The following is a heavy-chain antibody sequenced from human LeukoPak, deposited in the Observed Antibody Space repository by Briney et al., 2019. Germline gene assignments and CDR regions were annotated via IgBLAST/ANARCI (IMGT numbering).Heavy chain of an antibody. D-gene: IGHD3-22*01. CDR2: ISGSGGST. V-gene: IGHV3-23*01. J-gene: IGHJ4*02. Sequence: PGGSLRLSCAASGFTFSNYAMSWVRQAPGKGLEWVSAISGSGGSTYYADSVKGRFTISRDNSKNTLYLQMNSLRAEDTAVYYCAKRGDYYDSSGYYEFDYWGQGTLVTVSS. CDR1: GFTFSNYA. CDR3: AKRGDYYDSSGYYEFDY.